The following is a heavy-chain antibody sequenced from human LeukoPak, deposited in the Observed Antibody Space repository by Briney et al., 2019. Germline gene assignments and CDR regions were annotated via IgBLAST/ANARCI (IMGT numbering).Heavy chain of an antibody. CDR3: AKDGKGLLWFGELLYYFDY. Sequence: PGGSLRLSCAASGFTFSSYAMSWVRQAPGKGLEWVSAISGSGGSTYYADSVKGRFTISRDNSKNTLYLQMNSLRAEDTAVYYCAKDGKGLLWFGELLYYFDYWGQGTLVTVSS. D-gene: IGHD3-10*01. J-gene: IGHJ4*02. V-gene: IGHV3-23*01. CDR1: GFTFSSYA. CDR2: ISGSGGST.